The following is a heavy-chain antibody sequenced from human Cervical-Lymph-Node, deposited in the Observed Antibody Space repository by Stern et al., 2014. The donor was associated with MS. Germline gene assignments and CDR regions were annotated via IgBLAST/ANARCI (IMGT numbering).Heavy chain of an antibody. CDR3: ARDIGYCTNGVCYAVDY. CDR1: GYTFTSYY. Sequence: MQLVESGAEVKKPGASVKVSCKASGYTFTSYYMHWVRQAPGQGLEWMGIINPSGGSTSYAQKFQGRVTMTRDTSTSTVYMELSSLRSEDTAVYYCARDIGYCTNGVCYAVDYWGQGTLVTVSS. J-gene: IGHJ4*02. CDR2: INPSGGST. D-gene: IGHD2-8*01. V-gene: IGHV1-46*03.